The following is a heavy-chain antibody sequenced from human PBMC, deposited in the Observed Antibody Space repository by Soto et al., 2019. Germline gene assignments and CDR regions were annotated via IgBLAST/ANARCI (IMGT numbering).Heavy chain of an antibody. CDR1: GGSISSGSYY. Sequence: SETLSLTCSVSGGSISSGSYYLGWIRQPPGKGLEWIGSIYYSGSAYYSPSLKSRVTMSVDTSKNQLSLELRSVTAADTAVYYCARLHCNSPNCVPLDPWGQGTLVTVSS. CDR2: IYYSGSA. D-gene: IGHD2-2*01. J-gene: IGHJ5*02. CDR3: ARLHCNSPNCVPLDP. V-gene: IGHV4-39*01.